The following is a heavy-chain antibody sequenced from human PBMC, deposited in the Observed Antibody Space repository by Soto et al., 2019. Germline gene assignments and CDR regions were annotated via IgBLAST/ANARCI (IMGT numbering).Heavy chain of an antibody. CDR1: GFTFSSYG. D-gene: IGHD6-6*01. V-gene: IGHV3-33*01. CDR3: ARDLHPLSSSSSEEMSGIDY. Sequence: GGSLRLSCAASGFTFSSYGMHWVRQAPGKGLEWAAVIWYDGSNKYYADSVKGRFPISRDNSKNTLYLQMNSLRAEDTAVYYCARDLHPLSSSSSEEMSGIDYWGLGTLVTVSS. CDR2: IWYDGSNK. J-gene: IGHJ4*02.